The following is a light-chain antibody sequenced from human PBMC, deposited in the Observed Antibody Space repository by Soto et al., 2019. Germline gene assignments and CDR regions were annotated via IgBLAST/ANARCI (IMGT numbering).Light chain of an antibody. Sequence: QSALTQPPSASGSPGQSVTISCTGTSSDVGGYVSWYQQHPGKAPKLMIYEVNKRPSGVPDRLSGSKSGNTASLTVSGLQAEDEADYYCSAYAGSKSVIFGGGTKLTVL. CDR3: SAYAGSKSVI. CDR1: SSDVGGY. J-gene: IGLJ2*01. V-gene: IGLV2-8*01. CDR2: EVN.